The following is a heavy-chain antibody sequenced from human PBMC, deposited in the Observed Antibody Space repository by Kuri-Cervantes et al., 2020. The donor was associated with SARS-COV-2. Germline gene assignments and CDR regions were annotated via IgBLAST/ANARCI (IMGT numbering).Heavy chain of an antibody. CDR1: GFTFSSYA. J-gene: IGHJ4*02. CDR2: ISYDGSNK. Sequence: GGSLRLSCAASGFTFSSYAMHWVRQAPGKGLEWVAVISYDGSNKYYADSVKGRFTISRDNSKNTLYLQMSSLRPEDTALYYCAKVRSGDYMDSFDFWGQGTLVTVSS. V-gene: IGHV3-30*04. D-gene: IGHD4/OR15-4a*01. CDR3: AKVRSGDYMDSFDF.